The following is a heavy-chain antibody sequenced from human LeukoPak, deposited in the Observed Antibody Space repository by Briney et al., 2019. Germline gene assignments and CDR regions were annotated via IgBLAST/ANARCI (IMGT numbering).Heavy chain of an antibody. CDR2: TYFRSKWYN. CDR1: EDSVSSNSAT. CDR3: ARGLLVGHPYYCAMDV. V-gene: IGHV6-1*01. J-gene: IGHJ6*02. D-gene: IGHD2-8*02. Sequence: SQTLSLTCAISEDSVSSNSATWTWIRQSPSRGLEWLGGTYFRSKWYNDSAESVKSRISINPDTSKNQFSLQLSSVTPEDTAVYYCARGLLVGHPYYCAMDVWGQGTTVSVSS.